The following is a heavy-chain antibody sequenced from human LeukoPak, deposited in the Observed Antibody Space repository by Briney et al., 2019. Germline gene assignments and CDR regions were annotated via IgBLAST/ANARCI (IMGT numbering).Heavy chain of an antibody. Sequence: GGSLRLSCAASGFTFDDYAMHWVRQAPGKGLEWVSGISWNSGDIGYADSVKGRFTTSRDNAKNSLYLQMNSLRAEDTALYYCAKYSGYNYYFDYWGQGTLVTVS. CDR2: ISWNSGDI. D-gene: IGHD5-24*01. V-gene: IGHV3-9*01. J-gene: IGHJ4*02. CDR3: AKYSGYNYYFDY. CDR1: GFTFDDYA.